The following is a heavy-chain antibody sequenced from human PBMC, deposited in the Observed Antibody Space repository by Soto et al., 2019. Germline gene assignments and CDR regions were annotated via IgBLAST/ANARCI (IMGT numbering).Heavy chain of an antibody. Sequence: ASVKVSCKASGYNFNSYAMHWVRQAPGQRLERMGWINPGNGNTKYSQKFQGRVTITRDTSASTAYMELSSLRSEDTAVYYCARGLNGYLHYFDYWGQGTPVTVS. D-gene: IGHD5-18*01. V-gene: IGHV1-3*01. CDR2: INPGNGNT. CDR3: ARGLNGYLHYFDY. J-gene: IGHJ4*02. CDR1: GYNFNSYA.